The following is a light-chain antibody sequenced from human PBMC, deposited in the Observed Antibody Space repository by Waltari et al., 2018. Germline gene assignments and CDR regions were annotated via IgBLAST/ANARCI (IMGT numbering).Light chain of an antibody. J-gene: IGLJ2*01. CDR1: SRDVGGYDY. CDR2: DVT. V-gene: IGLV2-11*01. Sequence: QSALTQPRSVSGSPGPSVTIPCTGTSRDVGGYDYFSWYQHHPGKAPKLIICDVTKRPSGVPDRFSGSKSGNTASLTISGLQAEDEADYYFCSYAGRYTHVVFGGGTKLTVL. CDR3: CSYAGRYTHVV.